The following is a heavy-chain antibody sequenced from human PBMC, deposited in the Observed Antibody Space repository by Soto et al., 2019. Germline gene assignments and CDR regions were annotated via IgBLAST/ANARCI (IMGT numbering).Heavy chain of an antibody. Sequence: GASVNVSCKASGYSFRSYDINWVRQAPGQGLEWIGWVSGYNYNTKYAQKLQGRITVTTDTSTNKAYMELRSLRSDDTAVYYCGRSSSMLGAGWSDSWGRGTLVTVSS. V-gene: IGHV1-18*01. D-gene: IGHD2-8*01. CDR1: GYSFRSYD. J-gene: IGHJ5*01. CDR3: GRSSSMLGAGWSDS. CDR2: VSGYNYNT.